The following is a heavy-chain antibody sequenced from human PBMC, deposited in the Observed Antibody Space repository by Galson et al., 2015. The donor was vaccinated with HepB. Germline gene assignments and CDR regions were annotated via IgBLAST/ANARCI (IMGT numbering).Heavy chain of an antibody. CDR3: ARDLRSRGLWFGELWH. J-gene: IGHJ4*02. V-gene: IGHV3-30*01. CDR2: ISYDGNKK. CDR1: GFTFSDYA. Sequence: SLRLSCAASGFTFSDYAMHWVRQAPGKGLEWVAVISYDGNKKYYVDSVKGRFTISRDNSKNTMYLQMNSLRAEDTAVFYCARDLRSRGLWFGELWHWGQGTLVTVSS. D-gene: IGHD3-10*01.